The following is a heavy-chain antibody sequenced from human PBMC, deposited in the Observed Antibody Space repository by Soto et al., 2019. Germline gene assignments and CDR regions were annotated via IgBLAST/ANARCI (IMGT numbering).Heavy chain of an antibody. V-gene: IGHV4-59*01. CDR3: ARGGGSGWTYYFDY. Sequence: SETLSLTCTVSGGSIGSYYWSWIRQPPGKGLEWIGYIYYSGSTNSNPSLKSRVTISVDTSKNQFSLDLSSVTAADTAVYYCARGGGSGWTYYFDYWGQGMQVTVSS. J-gene: IGHJ4*02. D-gene: IGHD6-19*01. CDR2: IYYSGST. CDR1: GGSIGSYY.